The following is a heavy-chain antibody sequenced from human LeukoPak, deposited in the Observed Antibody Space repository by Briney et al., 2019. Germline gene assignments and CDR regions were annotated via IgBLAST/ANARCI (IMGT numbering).Heavy chain of an antibody. J-gene: IGHJ4*02. D-gene: IGHD1-7*01. CDR3: ARTDVNYIFDY. Sequence: PSETLSLTCTVSGGSISNYYWSWIRQPPGKRLEWIGYIFYNGNTNYNPSLKSRVSMSVDTSENQFSLRVSSVTAADTAVYYCARTDVNYIFDYWGQGTLVTVSS. CDR2: IFYNGNT. CDR1: GGSISNYY. V-gene: IGHV4-59*12.